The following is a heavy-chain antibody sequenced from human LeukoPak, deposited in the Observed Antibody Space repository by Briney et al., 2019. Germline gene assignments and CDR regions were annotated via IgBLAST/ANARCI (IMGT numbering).Heavy chain of an antibody. CDR3: ARARVGALDY. Sequence: QSGGSLRLSCVASGFTFSSYAMHWVRQAPGKGLEWVAVISYDGSNKYYADSVKGRFTISRDNSKNTLYLQMNSLRAEDTAVYYCARARVGALDYWGQGTLVTVSS. CDR1: GFTFSSYA. V-gene: IGHV3-30-3*01. D-gene: IGHD1-26*01. J-gene: IGHJ4*02. CDR2: ISYDGSNK.